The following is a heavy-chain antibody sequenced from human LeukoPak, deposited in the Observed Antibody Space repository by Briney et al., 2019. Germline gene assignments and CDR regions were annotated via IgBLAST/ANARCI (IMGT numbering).Heavy chain of an antibody. D-gene: IGHD3-22*01. J-gene: IGHJ4*02. CDR1: GFTFSSYA. Sequence: GRSLRLSCAASGFTFSSYAMHWVRQAPGKGLEWVAVISYDGSNKYYADSVKGRFTISRDNSKNTLYLQMNSLRAEDTAVYYCARFYYDNSGYFVWGRYYYFDYWGQGTLVTVSS. V-gene: IGHV3-30*04. CDR3: ARFYYDNSGYFVWGRYYYFDY. CDR2: ISYDGSNK.